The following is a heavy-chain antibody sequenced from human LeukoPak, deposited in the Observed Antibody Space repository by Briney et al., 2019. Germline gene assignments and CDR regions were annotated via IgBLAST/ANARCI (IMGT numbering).Heavy chain of an antibody. V-gene: IGHV4-34*01. D-gene: IGHD3-10*01. CDR1: GGSFSGYY. J-gene: IGHJ4*02. CDR3: ARDAKVRGVYSPPSPGGY. Sequence: SETLSLTCAVYGGSFSGYYWSWIRQPPGKGLEWIGEINHSGSTNYNPSPKSRVTISVDTSKNQFSLKLSSVTAADTAVYYCARDAKVRGVYSPPSPGGYWGQGTLVTVSS. CDR2: INHSGST.